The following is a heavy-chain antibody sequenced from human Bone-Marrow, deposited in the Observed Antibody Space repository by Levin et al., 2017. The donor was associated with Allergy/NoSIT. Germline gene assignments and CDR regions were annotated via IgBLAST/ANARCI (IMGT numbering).Heavy chain of an antibody. D-gene: IGHD2-15*01. J-gene: IGHJ4*02. CDR2: ISLDGNTQ. Sequence: SCAVSGFTFSNYAMHWVRQAPGRGLEWVAFISLDGNTQYYADSVKGRFTFSRDNSNNTLHLQMNSLRVEDTAIYYCAKDTYTCSGGSCYFFDYGGQGALVTVSS. CDR1: GFTFSNYA. V-gene: IGHV3-30*18. CDR3: AKDTYTCSGGSCYFFDY.